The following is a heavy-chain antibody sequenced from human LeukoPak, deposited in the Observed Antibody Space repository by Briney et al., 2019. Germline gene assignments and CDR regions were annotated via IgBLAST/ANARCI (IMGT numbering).Heavy chain of an antibody. V-gene: IGHV1-18*01. J-gene: IGHJ3*02. CDR2: ISAYNGNT. CDR3: ARDRVRVAAAGLDAFDI. Sequence: ASVKVACKTSGYTFISHRMNWVRQAPGQGLEWMGLISAYNGNTNYAQKLQGGVTMTTDTSTSTAYMELRSLRSDDTAVYYCARDRVRVAAAGLDAFDIWGQGTMVTVSS. D-gene: IGHD6-13*01. CDR1: GYTFISHR.